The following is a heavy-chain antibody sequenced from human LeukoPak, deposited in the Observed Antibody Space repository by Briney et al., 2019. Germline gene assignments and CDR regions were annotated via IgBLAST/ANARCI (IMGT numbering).Heavy chain of an antibody. Sequence: GGSLRLSCAASGFTFSSYGMHWVRQAPGKGLEWVAVIWYDGSNKYYADSVKGRFTISRDNAKNSLYLQMNSLRAEDTALYYCAKSYGGLMTLDAFDIWGQGTMVTVSS. CDR3: AKSYGGLMTLDAFDI. V-gene: IGHV3-33*03. CDR2: IWYDGSNK. J-gene: IGHJ3*02. CDR1: GFTFSSYG. D-gene: IGHD4-23*01.